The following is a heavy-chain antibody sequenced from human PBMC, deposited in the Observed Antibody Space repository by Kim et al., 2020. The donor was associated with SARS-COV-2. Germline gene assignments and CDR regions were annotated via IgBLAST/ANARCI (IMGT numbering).Heavy chain of an antibody. V-gene: IGHV1-46*01. CDR2: ISPGSGYT. CDR1: GYSFTSYL. D-gene: IGHD3-10*01. J-gene: IGHJ4*02. CDR3: SRESPGTYYFDF. Sequence: ASVKVSCKASGYSFTSYLIHWARQAPGQGLEYMGIISPGSGYTNYAQRFQGRVTMTRDTSTSTVYVDLSRLTSEDTAVYYCSRESPGTYYFDFWGQGTPV.